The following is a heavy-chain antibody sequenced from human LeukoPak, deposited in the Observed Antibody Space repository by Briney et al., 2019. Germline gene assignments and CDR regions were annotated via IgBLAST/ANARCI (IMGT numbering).Heavy chain of an antibody. D-gene: IGHD3-10*01. Sequence: PSETLSLTCAVYGGSFSGYYWSWIRQPPGKGREWIGEINHSGSTNYNPSLKSRVTISVDTPKNQFSLKLSSVTAADTAVYYCARRSTMVRGVIIMRYYYYMDVWGKGTTVTISS. CDR2: INHSGST. J-gene: IGHJ6*03. CDR3: ARRSTMVRGVIIMRYYYYMDV. V-gene: IGHV4-34*01. CDR1: GGSFSGYY.